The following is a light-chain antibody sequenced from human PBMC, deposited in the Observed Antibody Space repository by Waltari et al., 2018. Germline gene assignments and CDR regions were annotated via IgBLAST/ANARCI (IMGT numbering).Light chain of an antibody. CDR3: QQYNKSPYT. Sequence: EIVLTQLPGTLPLSAGKRAPLACRASQSLDSTYLAWYQLKPGQAPRLLIYGASSRAAGIPERFSGSGSGTDFTLTISRLEPEDFAVYYCQQYNKSPYTFGQGTKLRIK. V-gene: IGKV3-20*01. J-gene: IGKJ2*01. CDR1: QSLDSTY. CDR2: GAS.